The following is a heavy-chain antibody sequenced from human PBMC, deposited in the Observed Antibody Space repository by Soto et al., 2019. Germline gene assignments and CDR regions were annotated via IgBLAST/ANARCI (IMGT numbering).Heavy chain of an antibody. Sequence: GGSLRLSCAASGFTVSSNYMSWVRQAPGKGLEWVSVIYSGGSTYYADSVKGRFTISRHNSKNTLYLQMNSLRAEDTAVYYCAKDYDSSGYYFGSKPRGFFFDYWGQGTLVTVSS. V-gene: IGHV3-53*01. CDR2: IYSGGST. CDR3: AKDYDSSGYYFGSKPRGFFFDY. D-gene: IGHD3-22*01. J-gene: IGHJ4*02. CDR1: GFTVSSNY.